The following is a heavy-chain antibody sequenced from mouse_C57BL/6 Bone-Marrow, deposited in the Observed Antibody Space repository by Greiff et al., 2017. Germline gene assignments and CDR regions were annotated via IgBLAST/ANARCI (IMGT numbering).Heavy chain of an antibody. CDR3: AVYYDSDEDFDD. CDR2: LDPSDSYP. Sequence: QVQLQQPGAELVMPGASVKLSCKASGYTFTSYWMHWVKQRPGQGLEWIGELDPSDSYPTYAPKFKGKSTLTVDKSSRTAYMQLSSLTSDDSAVYDCAVYYDSDEDFDDWGKGTTVTVSS. J-gene: IGHJ2*01. CDR1: GYTFTSYW. D-gene: IGHD2-4*01. V-gene: IGHV1-69*01.